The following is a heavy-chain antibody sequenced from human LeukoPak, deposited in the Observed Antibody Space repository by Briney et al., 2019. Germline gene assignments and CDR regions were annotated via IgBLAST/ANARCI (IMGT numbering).Heavy chain of an antibody. CDR1: GGSISSGSYY. J-gene: IGHJ4*02. CDR2: IYTSGST. Sequence: SETLSLTCSVSGGSISSGSYYWSWIRQPAGKGLEWIGRIYTSGSTNYNPSLKSRVTISVDTSKNQFSLKLSSVTAADTAVYYCAGEGYYYDSSGSDYWGQGTLVTVSS. V-gene: IGHV4-61*02. D-gene: IGHD3-22*01. CDR3: AGEGYYYDSSGSDY.